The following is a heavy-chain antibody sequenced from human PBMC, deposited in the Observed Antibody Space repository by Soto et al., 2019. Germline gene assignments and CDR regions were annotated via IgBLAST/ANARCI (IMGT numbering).Heavy chain of an antibody. J-gene: IGHJ1*01. D-gene: IGHD2-15*01. CDR3: AKDRLGLGYCSGGSCLGYFQH. CDR2: ISYDGSNK. CDR1: GFTFSSYG. V-gene: IGHV3-30*18. Sequence: QVQLVESGGGVVQPGRSLRLSCAASGFTFSSYGMHWVRQAPGKGLEWVAVISYDGSNKYYADSVKGRFTISRDNSKNTLYLQMNSLRAEDTAVYYCAKDRLGLGYCSGGSCLGYFQHWGQGTLVTVSS.